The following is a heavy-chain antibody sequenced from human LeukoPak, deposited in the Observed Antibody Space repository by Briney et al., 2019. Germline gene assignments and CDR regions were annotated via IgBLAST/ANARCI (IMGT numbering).Heavy chain of an antibody. Sequence: GGSLRLSCAASGFSFSSNAMSWVRQAPGKGLEWVSAISGSGGSTYYADSVKGRLTISRDNSKNTLYLQMNSLRAEDTAVYYCANHYYDSSGYYEYFQHWGQGTLVTVSS. CDR1: GFSFSSNA. J-gene: IGHJ1*01. V-gene: IGHV3-23*01. CDR3: ANHYYDSSGYYEYFQH. D-gene: IGHD3-22*01. CDR2: ISGSGGST.